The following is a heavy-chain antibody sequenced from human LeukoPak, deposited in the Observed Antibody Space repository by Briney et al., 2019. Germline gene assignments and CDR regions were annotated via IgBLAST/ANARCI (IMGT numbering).Heavy chain of an antibody. CDR2: LSWDDNK. D-gene: IGHD3-10*01. J-gene: IGHJ4*02. CDR3: AHSPYYAGSGSRSFDY. Sequence: EAVPTLVKPPQTLTLTCTFSGFSLTTSGVGVGWILQSPGKALGSLAVLSWDDNKRYSPSLRSRLTITKDTSKNQVVLTMTNMDPVDTATYYCAHSPYYAGSGSRSFDYWGQGTLVTVSS. V-gene: IGHV2-5*02. CDR1: GFSLTTSGVG.